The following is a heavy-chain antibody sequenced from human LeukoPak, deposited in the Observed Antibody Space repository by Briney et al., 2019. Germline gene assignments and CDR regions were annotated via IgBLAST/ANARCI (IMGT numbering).Heavy chain of an antibody. V-gene: IGHV4-61*02. Sequence: SETLSLTCTVSGGSISSGSYYWSWIRQPAGKGLEWIGRIYTSGSTNYNPSLKSRVTISVDTSKNQFSLKLSSVTAADTAVYYCARAVGLPRTNWFDPWGQGTLVTVSS. CDR2: IYTSGST. J-gene: IGHJ5*02. CDR1: GGSISSGSYY. CDR3: ARAVGLPRTNWFDP. D-gene: IGHD1-26*01.